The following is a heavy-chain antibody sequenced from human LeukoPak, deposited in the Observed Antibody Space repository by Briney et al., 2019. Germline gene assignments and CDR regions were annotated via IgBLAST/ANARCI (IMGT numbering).Heavy chain of an antibody. CDR1: GYTFTGYY. V-gene: IGHV1-2*02. Sequence: GASVKVSCKASGYTFTGYYMHWVRQAPGQGLEWMGWINPNSGGTNYAQKFQGRVTMTRDTSISTAYMELSRLRSDDTAVYYCAEAYCGGDCYLAGFDPWGQGTLVTVSS. CDR3: AEAYCGGDCYLAGFDP. J-gene: IGHJ5*02. CDR2: INPNSGGT. D-gene: IGHD2-21*02.